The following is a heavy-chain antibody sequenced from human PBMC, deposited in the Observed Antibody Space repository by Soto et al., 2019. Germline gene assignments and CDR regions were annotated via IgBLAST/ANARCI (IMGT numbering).Heavy chain of an antibody. CDR1: GGSISSGGYS. CDR2: IYHSGST. J-gene: IGHJ5*02. CDR3: ARSSGLSWFDP. V-gene: IGHV4-30-2*01. Sequence: SETLSLTLAVSGGSISSGGYSWSWIRQPPGKGLEWIGYIYHSGSTYYNPSLKSRVTISGDRSKNQFSLKLSSVTAADTAVYYCARSSGLSWFDPWGQGTLVTVSS.